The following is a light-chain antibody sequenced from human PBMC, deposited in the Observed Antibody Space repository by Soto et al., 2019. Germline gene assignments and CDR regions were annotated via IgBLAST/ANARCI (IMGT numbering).Light chain of an antibody. CDR1: SSNIGAGYN. V-gene: IGLV1-40*01. J-gene: IGLJ3*02. Sequence: QSVLTQPPSVSGAPGQRVTISCTGSSSNIGAGYNVHWYQQLPGTAPKLLIYGNSNRPSGVPDRFSGSKSGTSASLAITGLLAEDEADYYCQSYDSSLGGWVFGGGTKLTVL. CDR3: QSYDSSLGGWV. CDR2: GNS.